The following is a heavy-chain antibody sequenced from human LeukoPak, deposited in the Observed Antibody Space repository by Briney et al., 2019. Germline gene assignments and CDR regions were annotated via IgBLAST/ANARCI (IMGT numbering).Heavy chain of an antibody. CDR2: ISYDGSNK. CDR3: AKDKQQLVGEYFDY. J-gene: IGHJ4*02. V-gene: IGHV3-30*18. Sequence: GGSLRLSCAASGFTFSSYGMHWVRQAPGQGLEWEAVISYDGSNKYYADSVKGRFTISRDNSKNTLYLQMNSLRAEDTAVYYCAKDKQQLVGEYFDYWGQGTLVTVSS. CDR1: GFTFSSYG. D-gene: IGHD6-13*01.